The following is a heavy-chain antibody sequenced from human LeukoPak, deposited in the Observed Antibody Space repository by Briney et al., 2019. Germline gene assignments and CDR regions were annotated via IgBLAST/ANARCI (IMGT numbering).Heavy chain of an antibody. J-gene: IGHJ4*02. CDR1: GFTFTSYA. Sequence: GGSLRLSCAASGFTFTSYAMSWVRQAPEKGLEWVSTISSSGVKTNYVDSVKGRFTISRDNSKDTLYLQMNNLRAEDTAVYYCAKDRLVGAIDWGQGALVTVSS. D-gene: IGHD1-26*01. CDR3: AKDRLVGAID. CDR2: ISSSGVKT. V-gene: IGHV3-23*01.